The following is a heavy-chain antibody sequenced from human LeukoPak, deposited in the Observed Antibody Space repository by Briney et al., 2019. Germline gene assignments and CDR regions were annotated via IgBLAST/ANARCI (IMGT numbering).Heavy chain of an antibody. CDR1: GYSISSGYY. Sequence: SETLSLTCTVSGYSISSGYYWGWIRQPPGKWLEWIGNMYHSGSTYYNPSLKSRVSISVDTSKNQFSLKLSSVTAADTAVYYCARIRGGVTPIDYWGQGTLVTVSS. D-gene: IGHD3-16*01. J-gene: IGHJ4*02. V-gene: IGHV4-38-2*02. CDR3: ARIRGGVTPIDY. CDR2: MYHSGST.